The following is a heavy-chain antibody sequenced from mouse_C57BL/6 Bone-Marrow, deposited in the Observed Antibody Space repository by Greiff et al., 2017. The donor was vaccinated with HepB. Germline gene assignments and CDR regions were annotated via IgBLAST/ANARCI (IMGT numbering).Heavy chain of an antibody. CDR2: IDPEDGET. V-gene: IGHV14-2*01. D-gene: IGHD4-1*01. CDR1: GFNIKDYY. Sequence: EVQLQQSGAELVKPGASVKLSCTASGFNIKDYYMHWVKQRTEQGLEWIGRIDPEDGETKYDPKFQGKATITADTSSNTAYLQLSSLTSEDTAVYYCASLLTGYFDYWGQGTTLTVSS. J-gene: IGHJ2*01. CDR3: ASLLTGYFDY.